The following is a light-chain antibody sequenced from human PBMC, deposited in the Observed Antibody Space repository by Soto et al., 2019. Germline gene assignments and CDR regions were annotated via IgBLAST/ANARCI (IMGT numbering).Light chain of an antibody. CDR1: QSVSSSY. J-gene: IGKJ1*01. CDR2: GAS. CDR3: QQYDSSRT. V-gene: IGKV3-20*01. Sequence: EIVLTQSPGTLSLSPGEGATLSCRASQSVSSSYLAWYQQKPGQAPRLLIYGASSRATGIPDRFSGSGSGTDFTLTISRLEPEDFAVYYCQQYDSSRTFGQGTKVDIK.